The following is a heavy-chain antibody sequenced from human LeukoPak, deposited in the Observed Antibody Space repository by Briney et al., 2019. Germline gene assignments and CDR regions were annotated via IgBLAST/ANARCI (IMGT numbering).Heavy chain of an antibody. Sequence: SETLSPTCAVSGGSISSGGYSWSWIRQPPGKGLEWIGYIYHSGSTYYNPSLKSRVTISVDRSKNQFSLKLSSVTAADTAVYYCARVVDAFDIWGQGTMVTVSS. J-gene: IGHJ3*02. CDR2: IYHSGST. CDR3: ARVVDAFDI. CDR1: GGSISSGGYS. D-gene: IGHD5-24*01. V-gene: IGHV4-30-2*01.